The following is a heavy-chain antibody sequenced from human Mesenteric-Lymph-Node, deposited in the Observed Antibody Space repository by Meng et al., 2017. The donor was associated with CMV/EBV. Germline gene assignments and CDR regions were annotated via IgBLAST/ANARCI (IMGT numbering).Heavy chain of an antibody. J-gene: IGHJ4*02. D-gene: IGHD6-6*01. CDR1: GGSISINSYY. CDR3: AGHKASWGYSSSSGFDY. CDR2: IYYSGST. V-gene: IGHV4-39*07. Sequence: SETLSLTCTVSGGSISINSYYWAWIRQPPGKGLEWIGSIYYSGSTYYNPSLKSRVTISVDTSKNQFSLKLTSVTAADTALYFCAGHKASWGYSSSSGFDYWGQGTLVTVSS.